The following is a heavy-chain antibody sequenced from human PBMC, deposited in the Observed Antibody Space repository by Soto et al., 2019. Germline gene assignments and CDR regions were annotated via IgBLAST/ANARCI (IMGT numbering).Heavy chain of an antibody. CDR3: ASHYDMWSGYLSPVDY. J-gene: IGHJ4*02. CDR1: GYTFSDYY. CDR2: IDTSGTKI. Sequence: GGSLRISCAASGYTFSDYYMSWIRQAPGKGLEWISYIDTSGTKIYYADSVKGRFTITRDNAKNSLYLEMNSLRDEDTAVYYCASHYDMWSGYLSPVDYWGQGTLVTVSS. D-gene: IGHD3-3*01. V-gene: IGHV3-11*01.